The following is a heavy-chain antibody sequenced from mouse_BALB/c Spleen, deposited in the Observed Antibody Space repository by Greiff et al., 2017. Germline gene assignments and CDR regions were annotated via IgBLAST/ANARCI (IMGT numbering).Heavy chain of an antibody. CDR1: GFAFSSYD. J-gene: IGHJ3*01. V-gene: IGHV5-12-1*01. CDR3: ARQKKSVYDGFAY. CDR2: ISSGGGST. Sequence: EVQVVESGGGLVKPGGSLKLSCAASGFAFSSYDMSWVRQTPEKRLEWVAYISSGGGSTYYPDTVKGRFTISRDNAKNTLYLQISSLKSEDTAMYYCARQKKSVYDGFAYWGQGTLVTVSA. D-gene: IGHD2-12*01.